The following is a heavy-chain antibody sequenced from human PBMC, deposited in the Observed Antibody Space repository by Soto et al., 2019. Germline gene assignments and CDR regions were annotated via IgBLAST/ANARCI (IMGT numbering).Heavy chain of an antibody. CDR2: ITTTGGAT. D-gene: IGHD1-1*01. CDR3: ARGSTGPDS. V-gene: IGHV3-23*01. J-gene: IGHJ4*02. Sequence: GGSLRLSCSASGFTFTNYAMTWVRQAPGEGLEWVSTITTTGGATFFADSVKGRFTISRDNSKDTLFLQMNSLRAEDTAVYYCARGSTGPDSWGQGTLVTVSS. CDR1: GFTFTNYA.